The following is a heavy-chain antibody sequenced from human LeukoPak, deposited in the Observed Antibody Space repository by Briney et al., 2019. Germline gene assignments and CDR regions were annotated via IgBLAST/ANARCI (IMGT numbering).Heavy chain of an antibody. CDR3: ARVPVDTAMVTVDY. CDR1: GYTFTSYG. D-gene: IGHD5-18*01. J-gene: IGHJ4*02. Sequence: ASVKVSCKASGYTFTSYGISWVRQAPGQGLEWMGWISSYNGNTNYAQKLQGRDTITTDTSTSTAYMELRSLRSDDTAVYYCARVPVDTAMVTVDYWGQGTLVTVSS. CDR2: ISSYNGNT. V-gene: IGHV1-18*01.